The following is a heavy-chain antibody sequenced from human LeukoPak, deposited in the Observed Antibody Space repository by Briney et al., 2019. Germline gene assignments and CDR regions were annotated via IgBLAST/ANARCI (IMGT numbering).Heavy chain of an antibody. Sequence: GGSLRLSCAASGFTFSSYSMNWVRQAPGKGLEWVANIKQDGSEKYYVDSVKGRFTISRDNAKNSLYLQMNSLRAEDTAVYYCARAKTGYSSGWVPVGYWGQGTLVTVSS. J-gene: IGHJ4*02. CDR1: GFTFSSYS. CDR3: ARAKTGYSSGWVPVGY. D-gene: IGHD6-19*01. V-gene: IGHV3-7*01. CDR2: IKQDGSEK.